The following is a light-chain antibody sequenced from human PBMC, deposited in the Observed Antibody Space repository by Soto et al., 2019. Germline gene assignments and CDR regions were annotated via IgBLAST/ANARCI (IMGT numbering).Light chain of an antibody. J-gene: IGKJ2*01. CDR2: TTS. V-gene: IGKV1-39*01. CDR1: QIISIY. CDR3: QQSFSTPYT. Sequence: DIQLTQSPSSLSASVGDRVTITCRASQIISIYLNWYQHKPGRAPKFLIYTTSILQSGVSSRFSGSASGTDFTLTIDSLQPEDFATYYCQQSFSTPYTFGQGTRLEI.